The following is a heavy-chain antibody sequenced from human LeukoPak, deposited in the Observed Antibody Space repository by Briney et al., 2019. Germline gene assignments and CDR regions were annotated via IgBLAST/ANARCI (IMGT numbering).Heavy chain of an antibody. D-gene: IGHD2-15*01. CDR2: ISSSGGCT. J-gene: IGHJ4*02. CDR3: AKSPPYCSGGSCYTGPNYFDY. CDR1: GFTFSNYA. Sequence: GGSLRLSCAASGFTFSNYAMSWVRQAPGKGPEWVSTISSSGGCTFYADSVKGRFTISRDNSKNTLYLQMNSLRAEDTAVYYCAKSPPYCSGGSCYTGPNYFDYWGQGTLVTVSS. V-gene: IGHV3-23*01.